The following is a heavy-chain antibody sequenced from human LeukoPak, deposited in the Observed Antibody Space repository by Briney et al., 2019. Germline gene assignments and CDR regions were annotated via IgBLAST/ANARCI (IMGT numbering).Heavy chain of an antibody. CDR3: ARDRKEGYGSGPFDY. CDR2: IYHSGST. V-gene: IGHV4-30-2*01. CDR1: GGSISSGGYS. J-gene: IGHJ4*02. D-gene: IGHD3-10*01. Sequence: SQTLSLTCAVSGGSISSGGYSWSWIRQPPGKGLEWIGYIYHSGSTYYNPSLKSRVTISVDRSKNQSTLKLSSVTAADTAVYYCARDRKEGYGSGPFDYWGQGTLVTVSS.